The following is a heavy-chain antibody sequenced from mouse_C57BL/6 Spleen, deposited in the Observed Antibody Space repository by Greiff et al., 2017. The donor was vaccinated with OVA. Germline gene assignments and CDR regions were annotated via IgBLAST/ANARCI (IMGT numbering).Heavy chain of an antibody. CDR3: ARGGGNPPFAY. CDR1: GYAFTNYL. J-gene: IGHJ3*01. V-gene: IGHV1-54*01. D-gene: IGHD2-1*01. CDR2: INPGSGGT. Sequence: QVQLQQSGAELVRPGTSVKVSCKASGYAFTNYLIEWVKQRPGQGLEWIGVINPGSGGTNYNEKFKGKATLTADKSSSTAYMQLSSLTSEDSAVYFCARGGGNPPFAYWGQGTLVTVSA.